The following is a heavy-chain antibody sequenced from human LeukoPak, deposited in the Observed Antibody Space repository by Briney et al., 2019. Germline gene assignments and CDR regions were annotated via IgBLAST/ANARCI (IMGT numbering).Heavy chain of an antibody. Sequence: SETLSLTCAVYGGSFSGYYWSWIRQPPGKGLEWIGEINHSGSTNYNPSLKSRVTISVDTSKNQFSLKLSSVTAADTAVYYCARAARGLLWFGELLTGYNWFDPWGQGTLVTVSS. J-gene: IGHJ5*02. CDR3: ARAARGLLWFGELLTGYNWFDP. CDR2: INHSGST. CDR1: GGSFSGYY. V-gene: IGHV4-34*01. D-gene: IGHD3-10*01.